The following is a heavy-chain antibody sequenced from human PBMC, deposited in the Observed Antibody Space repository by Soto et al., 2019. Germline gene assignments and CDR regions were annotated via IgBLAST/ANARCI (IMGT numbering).Heavy chain of an antibody. Sequence: QITLNESGPTVVRPTEPLTLTCRFSGFSLTTSAVGVGWIRQSPGKAQDWLALLYWDDDKRYSASLKGRLTISKNASKDQVVLTLSDFDPTDTATYYCAHRVLHTVFGLVTTTSIYSDFWGQGTPVAVSS. D-gene: IGHD3-3*01. CDR2: LYWDDDK. CDR3: AHRVLHTVFGLVTTTSIYSDF. CDR1: GFSLTTSAVG. V-gene: IGHV2-5*02. J-gene: IGHJ4*02.